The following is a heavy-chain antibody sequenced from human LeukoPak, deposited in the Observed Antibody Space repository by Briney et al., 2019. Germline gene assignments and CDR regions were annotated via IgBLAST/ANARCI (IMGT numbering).Heavy chain of an antibody. CDR1: GFTPSSYA. J-gene: IGHJ4*02. V-gene: IGHV3-23*01. D-gene: IGHD3-10*01. Sequence: RGCLRLSCAASGFTPSSYAVSSVPEAPGKRLESVSAISGSGGSTYYAASVKGRFTISRDNSKNTLYLQMNSLRAEDTAVYYCAKDALWFGELSDYWGQGTLVTVSS. CDR3: AKDALWFGELSDY. CDR2: ISGSGGST.